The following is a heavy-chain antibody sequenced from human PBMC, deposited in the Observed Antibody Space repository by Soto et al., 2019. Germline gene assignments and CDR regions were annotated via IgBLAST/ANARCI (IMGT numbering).Heavy chain of an antibody. J-gene: IGHJ4*02. CDR2: INTYNGDT. V-gene: IGHV1-18*01. D-gene: IGHD6-6*01. CDR3: ARVVIGTRPPDY. Sequence: QVQLVQSGGEVKKPGASVRVTCKASGYTFPSYGITWVRQAPGQGLEWMGWINTYNGDTNYTQKLQGRVTMTTDTSTRTVYMELRSLRSDDTAVYYCARVVIGTRPPDYWGQGTLVTVSS. CDR1: GYTFPSYG.